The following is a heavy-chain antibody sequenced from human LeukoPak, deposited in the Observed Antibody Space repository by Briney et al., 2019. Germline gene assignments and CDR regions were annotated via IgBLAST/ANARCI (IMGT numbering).Heavy chain of an antibody. D-gene: IGHD3-9*01. V-gene: IGHV3-7*01. CDR1: GFTFTTSW. J-gene: IGHJ4*02. CDR2: IKQDGTER. Sequence: GGSLRLSCAASGFTFTTSWMSWVRQAPGKGLEWVANIKQDGTERYYVGSVKGRLTISRDNAKNSLYLQMISLRAEDTAVYYCTRGYLEWFYFDYWGQGTLVTVSS. CDR3: TRGYLEWFYFDY.